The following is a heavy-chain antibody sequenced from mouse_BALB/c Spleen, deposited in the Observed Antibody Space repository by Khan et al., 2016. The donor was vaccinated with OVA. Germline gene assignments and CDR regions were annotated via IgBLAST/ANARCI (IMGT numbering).Heavy chain of an antibody. V-gene: IGHV1-77*01. Sequence: QVQLKESGAGLARPGASVKLSCKASGYTFTDYYINWVKQRTGQGLEWIGEISPGSGDTYYNEKFKGKATLTADKSSSTVYMQLSSLTAEASAVYFCARRNYFGYTFAYWGQGTLVTVSA. J-gene: IGHJ3*01. D-gene: IGHD1-2*01. CDR3: ARRNYFGYTFAY. CDR1: GYTFTDYY. CDR2: ISPGSGDT.